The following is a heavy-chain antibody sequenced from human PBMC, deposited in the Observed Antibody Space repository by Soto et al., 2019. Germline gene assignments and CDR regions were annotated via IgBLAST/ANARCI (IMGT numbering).Heavy chain of an antibody. Sequence: SETLSLTCAVSGGSISSSNWWSWVRQPPGKGXEXIXXXYXSXTXNXXXXLKSRVTISVGQYKNQFALKLSSVTAEDTAVYYCARLDDEYYFDYWGQGTLLTVSS. CDR2: XYXSXTX. CDR1: GGSISSSNW. D-gene: IGHD1-1*01. J-gene: IGHJ4*02. CDR3: ARLDDEYYFDY. V-gene: IGHV4-4*02.